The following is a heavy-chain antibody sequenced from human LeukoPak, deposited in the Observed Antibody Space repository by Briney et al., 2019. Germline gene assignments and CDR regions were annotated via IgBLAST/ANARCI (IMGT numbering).Heavy chain of an antibody. V-gene: IGHV3-23*01. CDR3: AVRFDY. Sequence: GGSLRLSCAASGFTFSSYDMNWVRQAPGKGLEWVSEISGSGGTTYYADSVKGRFTVSRDNAKNSLYLQMNSLRAEDTAVYYCAVRFDYWGQGILVTVSS. J-gene: IGHJ4*02. D-gene: IGHD3-16*02. CDR1: GFTFSSYD. CDR2: ISGSGGTT.